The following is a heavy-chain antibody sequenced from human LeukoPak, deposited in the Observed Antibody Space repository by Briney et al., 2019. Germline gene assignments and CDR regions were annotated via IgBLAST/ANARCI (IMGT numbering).Heavy chain of an antibody. J-gene: IGHJ4*02. D-gene: IGHD5-18*01. Sequence: GGSLRLSCAASGFTFSSYWMHWVRQAPGKGLVWVSRINTDGSSTGYADSVKGRFTISRDNAKNTLYLQMNSLRAEEMAVYYCARVGYSYGYPNFDFWGQGTLVTVSS. V-gene: IGHV3-74*01. CDR1: GFTFSSYW. CDR3: ARVGYSYGYPNFDF. CDR2: INTDGSST.